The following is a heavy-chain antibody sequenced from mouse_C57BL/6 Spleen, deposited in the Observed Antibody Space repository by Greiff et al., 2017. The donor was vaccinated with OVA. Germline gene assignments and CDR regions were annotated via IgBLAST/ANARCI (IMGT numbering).Heavy chain of an antibody. Sequence: QVQLQQPGPELVKPGASVKISCKASGYAFSSSWMNWVKQRPGKGLEWIGRIYPGDGDTNYNGKFKGKATLTADKSSSTAYMQLSSLTSEDSAVYFCARGGSGQSFNYWGQGTTLTVSS. V-gene: IGHV1-82*01. CDR2: IYPGDGDT. CDR3: ARGGSGQSFNY. D-gene: IGHD3-2*02. J-gene: IGHJ2*01. CDR1: GYAFSSSW.